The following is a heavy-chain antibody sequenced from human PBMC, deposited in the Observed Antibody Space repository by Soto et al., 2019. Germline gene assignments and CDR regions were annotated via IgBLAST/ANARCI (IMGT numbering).Heavy chain of an antibody. CDR2: IIPIFGTA. V-gene: IGHV1-69*13. J-gene: IGHJ4*02. D-gene: IGHD3-10*01. Sequence: ASVKVSCKASGGTFSSYAISWVRQAPGQGLEWMGGIIPIFGTANYAQKFQGRVTITADESTSTAYMELSSLRSEDTAVYYCARDTGRTTMGHASFDYWGQGTLVTVSS. CDR1: GGTFSSYA. CDR3: ARDTGRTTMGHASFDY.